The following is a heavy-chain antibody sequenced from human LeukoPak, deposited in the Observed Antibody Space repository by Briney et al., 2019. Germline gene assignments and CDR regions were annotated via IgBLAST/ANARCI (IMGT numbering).Heavy chain of an antibody. CDR1: GFTFSSYG. Sequence: GRSLRLSCAASGFTFSSYGMHWVRQAPGKGLEWVAVIWYDGSNKYYADSVKGRFTISRDNSKSTLYLQMNSLRAEDTAVYYCARDSAPAMVRTYYYYYYGMDVWGQGTTVTVSS. D-gene: IGHD5-18*01. CDR3: ARDSAPAMVRTYYYYYYGMDV. V-gene: IGHV3-33*01. CDR2: IWYDGSNK. J-gene: IGHJ6*02.